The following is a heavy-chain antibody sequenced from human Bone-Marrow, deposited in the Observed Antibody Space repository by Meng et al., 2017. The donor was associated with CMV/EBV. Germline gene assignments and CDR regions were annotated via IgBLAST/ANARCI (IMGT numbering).Heavy chain of an antibody. Sequence: GSLRLSCTVSGGSISSSSYYWGWIRQPPGKGLEWIGSIYYSGSTYYNPSLKSRVTISVDTSKNRFSLKVSSVTAADTAVYYCARDGEPFWGQGTRVTVSS. CDR1: GGSISSSSYY. D-gene: IGHD1-14*01. CDR3: ARDGEPF. V-gene: IGHV4-39*07. J-gene: IGHJ3*01. CDR2: IYYSGST.